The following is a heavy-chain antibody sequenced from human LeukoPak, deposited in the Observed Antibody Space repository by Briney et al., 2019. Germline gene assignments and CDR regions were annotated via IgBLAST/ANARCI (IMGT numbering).Heavy chain of an antibody. CDR1: GGSISSYY. D-gene: IGHD3-16*02. J-gene: IGHJ4*02. Sequence: SETLSLTCTVSGGSISSYYWSWIRQPPGKGLEWIGYISYSGSTNYNPSLKSRVTISVDTSKNQFTLKLNSVTAADTAVYYCARYIWGSYPTFEDYWGQGSLVTVSS. V-gene: IGHV4-59*01. CDR2: ISYSGST. CDR3: ARYIWGSYPTFEDY.